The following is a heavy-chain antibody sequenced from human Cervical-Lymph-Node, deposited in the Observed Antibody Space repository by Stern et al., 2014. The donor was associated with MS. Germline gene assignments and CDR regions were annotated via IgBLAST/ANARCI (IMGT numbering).Heavy chain of an antibody. CDR2: ISVYNGDT. CDR3: AREPWEWELPSYYDGMDV. J-gene: IGHJ6*02. D-gene: IGHD1-26*01. Sequence: QVQLVQSGAELKKPGASVKVSCKTSGYTFTSYGISWVRQAPGQGLEWMGWISVYNGDTNYAQKLRGRVTMTADTSTSTAYMELRSLRSDDTAVYYCAREPWEWELPSYYDGMDVWGQGTTVTVSS. CDR1: GYTFTSYG. V-gene: IGHV1-18*01.